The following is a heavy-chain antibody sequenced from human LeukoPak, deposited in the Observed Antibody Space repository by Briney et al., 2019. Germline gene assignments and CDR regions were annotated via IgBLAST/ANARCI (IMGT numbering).Heavy chain of an antibody. V-gene: IGHV4-39*07. J-gene: IGHJ6*02. CDR3: VRYGFRITIFGGDPYGMDV. CDR1: GGSISSSSYY. Sequence: SETLSLTCTVSGGSISSSSYYCGWIRQPPGKGLEGIGSVYYSGSTYYNPSLKRRVTISVDTSKHQFSLKLSSVTAADTAVYYCVRYGFRITIFGGDPYGMDVWGQGTTVTVSS. CDR2: VYYSGST. D-gene: IGHD3-3*01.